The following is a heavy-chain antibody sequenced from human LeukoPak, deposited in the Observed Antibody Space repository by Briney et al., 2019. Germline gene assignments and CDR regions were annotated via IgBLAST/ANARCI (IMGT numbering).Heavy chain of an antibody. J-gene: IGHJ4*02. CDR3: ARYSPIDY. Sequence: GGSLRLSCTTSGFTFSSYAMYWVRQAPGKGLEWLANIKQDGSEKYYVDSVKGRFTISRDNAKNSLYLQMNSLSADDTAVYYCARYSPIDYWGQGTLVTVSS. CDR2: IKQDGSEK. CDR1: GFTFSSYA. V-gene: IGHV3-7*01. D-gene: IGHD2-21*01.